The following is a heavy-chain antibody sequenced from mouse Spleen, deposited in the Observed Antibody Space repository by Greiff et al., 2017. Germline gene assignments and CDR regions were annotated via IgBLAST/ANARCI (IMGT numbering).Heavy chain of an antibody. CDR3: ASNWYFDV. CDR1: GFNITDYY. Sequence: EVQLQESGAELVKPGASVKLSCTASGFNITDYYMHWVKQRTEQGLEWIGRIDPEDGETKYAPKFQGKATITADTSSNTAYLQLSSLTSEDTAVYYCASNWYFDVWGTGTTVTVSS. J-gene: IGHJ1*03. V-gene: IGHV14-2*01. CDR2: IDPEDGET.